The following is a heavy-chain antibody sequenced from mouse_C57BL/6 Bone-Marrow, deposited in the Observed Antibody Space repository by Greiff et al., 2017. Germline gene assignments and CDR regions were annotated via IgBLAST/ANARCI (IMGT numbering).Heavy chain of an antibody. CDR3: TTYYGNYPYAMDY. J-gene: IGHJ4*01. V-gene: IGHV14-4*01. Sequence: EVQLQQSGAELVRPGASVKLSCTASGFNIKDAYMHWVKQRPEQGLEWIGWIDPENGDTEYASKFQGKATIPADTSSNTAYLQLSSLTSEDTAVYYCTTYYGNYPYAMDYWGQGTSGTGSS. D-gene: IGHD2-1*01. CDR2: IDPENGDT. CDR1: GFNIKDAY.